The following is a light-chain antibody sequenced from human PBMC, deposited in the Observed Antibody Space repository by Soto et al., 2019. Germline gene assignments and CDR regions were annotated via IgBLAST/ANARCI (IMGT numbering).Light chain of an antibody. CDR2: GAS. J-gene: IGKJ2*01. CDR1: QSVRSNY. Sequence: EIVLTQSPGILSLSPGEGATLSCRASQSVRSNYLAWYQQKTGQTPRLLFYGASSRATGIPVRFSGSGAGTDFTLTISRLEPEDFAVYYCQQYANTPYTFGQGTKLEIK. V-gene: IGKV3-20*01. CDR3: QQYANTPYT.